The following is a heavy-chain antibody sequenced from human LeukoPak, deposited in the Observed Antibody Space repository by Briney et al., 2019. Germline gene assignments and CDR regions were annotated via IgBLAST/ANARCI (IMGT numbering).Heavy chain of an antibody. CDR2: ISSSGFTI. D-gene: IGHD1-26*01. V-gene: IGHV3-11*01. CDR1: GFTFSDYY. Sequence: GGSLRLSCAASGFTFSDYYMSWIRQAPGKGLEWVSYISSSGFTIYDADSVKGRFTISRDNAKNSLYLQMNSLRAEDTAVYYCAKVVGATDYFDYWGQGTLVTVSS. CDR3: AKVVGATDYFDY. J-gene: IGHJ4*02.